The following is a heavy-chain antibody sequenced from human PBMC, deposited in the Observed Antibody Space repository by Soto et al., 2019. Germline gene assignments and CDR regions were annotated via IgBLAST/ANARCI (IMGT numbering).Heavy chain of an antibody. CDR1: GFTFSSYS. Sequence: EVQLVESGGGLVKPGGSLRLSCAASGFTFSSYSMNWVRQAPGKGLEWVSSISSSSSYIYYADSVKSRFTISRDNAQNSLYLQMNSLRAEDTAVYYCARGPQGGSGSYYNVPFDYWGQGTLVTVSS. CDR3: ARGPQGGSGSYYNVPFDY. J-gene: IGHJ4*02. CDR2: ISSSSSYI. V-gene: IGHV3-21*01. D-gene: IGHD3-10*01.